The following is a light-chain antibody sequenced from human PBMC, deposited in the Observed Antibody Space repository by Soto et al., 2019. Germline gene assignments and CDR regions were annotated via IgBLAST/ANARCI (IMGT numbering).Light chain of an antibody. CDR1: QSVSSTY. V-gene: IGKV3-20*01. J-gene: IGKJ5*01. CDR3: QQYGSSPIT. Sequence: EIVLTQSPGTLSLSPGERATLSCRASQSVSSTYLAWYQQKPGQAPRLLIYGTSSRATGIPDRFRGSGSGTDFTLTINRLEPEDFALYHCQQYGSSPITFGQGTRLQI. CDR2: GTS.